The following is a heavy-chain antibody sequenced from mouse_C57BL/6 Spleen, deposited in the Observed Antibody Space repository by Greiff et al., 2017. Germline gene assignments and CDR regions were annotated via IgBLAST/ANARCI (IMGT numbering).Heavy chain of an antibody. J-gene: IGHJ2*01. Sequence: QVQLQQPGAELVKPGASVKLSCKASGYTFTSYWMQWVKQRPGQGLEWIGEIDPSDSYTNYNQKFKGKATLTVDTSSSTAHMQLSSLTSEDSAVYYCARDSNSFDYWGQGTTLTVSS. D-gene: IGHD2-5*01. CDR1: GYTFTSYW. V-gene: IGHV1-50*01. CDR2: IDPSDSYT. CDR3: ARDSNSFDY.